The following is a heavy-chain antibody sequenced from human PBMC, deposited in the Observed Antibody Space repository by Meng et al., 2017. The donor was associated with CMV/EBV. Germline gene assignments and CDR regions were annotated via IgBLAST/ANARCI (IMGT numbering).Heavy chain of an antibody. J-gene: IGHJ6*02. CDR1: GFTFDDYA. V-gene: IGHV3-74*01. CDR2: INSDGSST. CDR3: ARDHRSMDV. Sequence: GESLKISCAASGFTFDDYAMHWVRQAPGKGLEWVSGINSDGSSTSYADSVKGRFTISRDNAKNTLYLQMNSLRAEDTAVYYCARDHRSMDVWGQGTTVTVSS.